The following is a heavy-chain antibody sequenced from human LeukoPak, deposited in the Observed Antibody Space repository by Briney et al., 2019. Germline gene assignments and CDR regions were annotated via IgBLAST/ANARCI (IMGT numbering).Heavy chain of an antibody. CDR1: GFKFDDYG. Sequence: GGSLRLSCAASGFKFDDYGMSWVRQAPGKGLEWVCDINWNGAWTGYADSVKGRFTISRDNAKNSLYLQMNSLRAEDTALYYCAGYYYDSSRGFDPWGQGTLVTVSA. CDR3: AGYYYDSSRGFDP. V-gene: IGHV3-20*04. CDR2: INWNGAWT. J-gene: IGHJ5*02. D-gene: IGHD3-22*01.